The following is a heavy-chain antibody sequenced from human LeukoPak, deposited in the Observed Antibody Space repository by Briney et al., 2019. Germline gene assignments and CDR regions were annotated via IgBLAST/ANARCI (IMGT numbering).Heavy chain of an antibody. Sequence: PGGSLRLSCATTGFTFVDYGLSWVRRAPGKGLEWLCAINYNGAITDYADSVKGRFTISRDNAKNSLYLRMDSLRAEDTAIYYCAKLSTGGYCNSNSCYAGFDYWGQGTLVTVSS. CDR2: INYNGAIT. V-gene: IGHV3-20*04. J-gene: IGHJ4*02. D-gene: IGHD2-2*03. CDR1: GFTFVDYG. CDR3: AKLSTGGYCNSNSCYAGFDY.